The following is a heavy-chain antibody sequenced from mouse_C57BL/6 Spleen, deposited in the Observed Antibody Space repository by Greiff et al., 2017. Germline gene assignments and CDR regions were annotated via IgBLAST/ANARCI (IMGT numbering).Heavy chain of an antibody. Sequence: VKLVESGPGLVQPSQSLSITCTVSGFSLTSYGVHWVRQSPGKGLEWLGVIWRGGSTDYNAAFMSRLSITKDNSKSQVFFKMNSLQADDTAIYYCAKNRGTGTSGDYYAMDYWGQGTSVTVSS. D-gene: IGHD4-1*01. CDR2: IWRGGST. CDR1: GFSLTSYG. CDR3: AKNRGTGTSGDYYAMDY. J-gene: IGHJ4*01. V-gene: IGHV2-5*01.